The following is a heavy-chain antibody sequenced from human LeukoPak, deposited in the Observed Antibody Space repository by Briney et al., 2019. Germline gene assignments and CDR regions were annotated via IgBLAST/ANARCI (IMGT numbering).Heavy chain of an antibody. J-gene: IGHJ4*02. D-gene: IGHD6-13*01. CDR2: INYSGTT. Sequence: SETLSLTCTVSGGSISSSSYYWAWIRQPPGKGLEWIGSINYSGTTYYNPSLKSRVSISIDTSKNQFSLKLSSVTAADTAVYYCARDLAAVDFDSWGQGTLVTVSS. CDR3: ARDLAAVDFDS. CDR1: GGSISSSSYY. V-gene: IGHV4-39*07.